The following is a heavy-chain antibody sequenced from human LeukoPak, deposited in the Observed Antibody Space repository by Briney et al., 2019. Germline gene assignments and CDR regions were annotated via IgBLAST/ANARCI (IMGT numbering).Heavy chain of an antibody. D-gene: IGHD5/OR15-5a*01. CDR2: ISGSGGST. CDR1: GLTFSSYA. V-gene: IGHV3-23*01. J-gene: IGHJ4*02. Sequence: GGSLRLSCAASGLTFSSYALSWVRQAPGKGLEWVSAISGSGGSTYYADSVKGRFTISRDNSKNTLYLQMNSLRAEDTAVYYCAKGLFYVNLDYWGQGTLVTVSS. CDR3: AKGLFYVNLDY.